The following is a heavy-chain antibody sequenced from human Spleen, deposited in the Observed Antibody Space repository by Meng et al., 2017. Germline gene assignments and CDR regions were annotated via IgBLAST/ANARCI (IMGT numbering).Heavy chain of an antibody. Sequence: GESLKISCAASGFIFNNYEMNWVRQAPGKGLEWISYISSSGDNIYYADSVKGRFTISRDNAKNSLYLQMNSLRAEDTAVYYCAGDLGRYSYASYYFDYWGQGALVTVSS. J-gene: IGHJ4*02. CDR2: ISSSGDNI. CDR3: AGDLGRYSYASYYFDY. D-gene: IGHD5-18*01. CDR1: GFIFNNYE. V-gene: IGHV3-48*03.